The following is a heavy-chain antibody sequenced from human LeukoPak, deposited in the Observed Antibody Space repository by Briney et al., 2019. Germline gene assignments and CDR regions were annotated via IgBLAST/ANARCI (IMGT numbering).Heavy chain of an antibody. CDR2: ISSSSSYT. J-gene: IGHJ4*02. D-gene: IGHD5-18*01. V-gene: IGHV3-11*06. CDR3: ARLRIQLWYNDY. Sequence: EWVSYISSSSSYTNYADSVKGRFTISRDNAKNSLYLQMNSLRAEDTAVYYCARLRIQLWYNDYWGQGTLVTVSS.